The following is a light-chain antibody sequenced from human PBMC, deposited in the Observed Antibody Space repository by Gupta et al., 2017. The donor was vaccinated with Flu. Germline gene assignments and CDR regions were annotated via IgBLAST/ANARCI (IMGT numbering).Light chain of an antibody. CDR1: SFNIGNNY. CDR3: GTWDSRLSAAV. Sequence: QSVFPHPPSVSAAPGQTVTISCLVSSFNIGNNYVSWYQQLPGTTPKHLIYDNNKRPSGIPDRFSGSKSGTSATLGITGRQPGDEADYYCGTWDSRLSAAVFGGGTQLTVL. J-gene: IGLJ7*01. CDR2: DNN. V-gene: IGLV1-51*01.